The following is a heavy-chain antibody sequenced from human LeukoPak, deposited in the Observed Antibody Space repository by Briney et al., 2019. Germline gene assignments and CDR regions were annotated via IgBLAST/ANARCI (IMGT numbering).Heavy chain of an antibody. Sequence: ASVKVSCKASGGTFSSYAISWVRQAPGQGLEWMGGIIPIFGTANYAQKFQGRVTITTDESTSTAYMELSSLRSEDTAVYYCAREREEYCSSTSCYYMDVWGKGTTVTVSS. CDR3: AREREEYCSSTSCYYMDV. J-gene: IGHJ6*03. D-gene: IGHD2-2*01. CDR2: IIPIFGTA. CDR1: GGTFSSYA. V-gene: IGHV1-69*05.